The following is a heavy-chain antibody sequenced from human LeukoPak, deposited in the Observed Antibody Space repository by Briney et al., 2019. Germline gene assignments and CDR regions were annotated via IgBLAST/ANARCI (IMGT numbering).Heavy chain of an antibody. CDR1: GYTFTSYG. J-gene: IGHJ6*02. Sequence: ASVKVSCKASGYTFTSYGISWVRQAPGQGLEWMGWISPYNGNTNYAQKLQGRVTMTTDTSTSTAYMELRSLRSDDTAVYYCARWVESYCIDGMDVWGLGTTVTDS. V-gene: IGHV1-18*01. CDR3: ARWVESYCIDGMDV. D-gene: IGHD2-21*02. CDR2: ISPYNGNT.